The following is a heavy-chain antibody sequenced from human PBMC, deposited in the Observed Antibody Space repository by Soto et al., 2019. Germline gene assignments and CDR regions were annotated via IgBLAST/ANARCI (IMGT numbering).Heavy chain of an antibody. Sequence: PGGSLRLSCITSGFTFGDYAMIWFRQAPGKGLEWVSFITSKRYGGKTEYAASVKGRFTISRDDSKSVAYLQMNSLRTDDTAVYYCRRLPPNKLMAYLVMWGPGTLVTVSS. CDR2: ITSKRYGGKT. CDR1: GFTFGDYA. CDR3: RRLPPNKLMAYLVM. D-gene: IGHD1-26*01. J-gene: IGHJ4*02. V-gene: IGHV3-49*03.